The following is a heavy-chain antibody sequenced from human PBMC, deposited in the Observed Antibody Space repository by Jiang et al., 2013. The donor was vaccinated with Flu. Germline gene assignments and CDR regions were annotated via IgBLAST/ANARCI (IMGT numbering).Heavy chain of an antibody. CDR3: ARDSPFGLLPRLGAFDI. J-gene: IGHJ3*02. CDR1: GGTFSSYT. CDR2: IIPILGIA. D-gene: IGHD2-15*01. V-gene: IGHV1-69*04. Sequence: SGAEVKKPGSSVKVSCKASGGTFSSYTISWVRQAPGQGLEWMGRIIPILGIANYAQKFQGRVTITADKSTSTAYMELSSLRSEDTAVYYCARDSPFGLLPRLGAFDIWGQGTMVTVSS.